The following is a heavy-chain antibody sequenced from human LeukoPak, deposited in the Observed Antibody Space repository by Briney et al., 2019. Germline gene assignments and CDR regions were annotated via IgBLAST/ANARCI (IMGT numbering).Heavy chain of an antibody. CDR2: IYPGDSDT. V-gene: IGHV5-51*04. J-gene: IGHJ4*01. Sequence: GGSLQISGKGSGYNFTRDWIGGVRPVPGKGLEWRGIIYPGDSDTKYSPSFPAPLTLSSDTPITTAYLQCSSLKASDPAMYYCARGPYGDSGRWDYFDYWGHGTLVTVSS. D-gene: IGHD4-17*01. CDR1: GYNFTRDW. CDR3: ARGPYGDSGRWDYFDY.